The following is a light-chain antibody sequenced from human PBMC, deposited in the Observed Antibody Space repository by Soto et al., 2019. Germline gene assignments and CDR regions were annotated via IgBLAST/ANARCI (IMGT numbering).Light chain of an antibody. CDR2: DAS. V-gene: IGKV3-11*01. Sequence: EIVMTQSPATLSVSPGERATLSCRASQSVSSYLAWYQQKPGQAPRLLIYDASNRATGIPARFSGSGSGTDFTLTISSLEPEDFAAYYCQQRSNWPPITFGQGTRLEI. CDR1: QSVSSY. J-gene: IGKJ5*01. CDR3: QQRSNWPPIT.